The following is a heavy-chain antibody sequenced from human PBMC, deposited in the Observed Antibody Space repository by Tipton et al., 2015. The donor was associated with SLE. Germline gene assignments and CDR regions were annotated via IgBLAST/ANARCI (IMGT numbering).Heavy chain of an antibody. J-gene: IGHJ3*02. CDR3: ARDQLEIDAFDI. Sequence: GSLRLSCAASGFTFSSYWMHWVRQAPGKGLVWVSRINSDGSSTSYADSVKGRFTISRDNAKNTLYLQMNSLRAEDTAVYYCARDQLEIDAFDIWGQGTMVTVSS. CDR2: INSDGSST. CDR1: GFTFSSYW. D-gene: IGHD1-1*01. V-gene: IGHV3-74*01.